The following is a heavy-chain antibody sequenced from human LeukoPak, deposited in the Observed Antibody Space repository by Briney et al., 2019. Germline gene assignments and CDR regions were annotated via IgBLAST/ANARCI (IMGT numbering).Heavy chain of an antibody. CDR1: GFTFSDSA. J-gene: IGHJ4*02. CDR2: ISASGGNS. V-gene: IGHV3-23*01. Sequence: PGGSLRLSCEASGFTFSDSAMSWVRQASGRGLEWVSLISASGGNSYYADSVKGRFTVSRDNAKNSLYLQMNSLRAEDTAVYYCARAPYDSSGYSFDYWGQGTLVTVSS. D-gene: IGHD3-22*01. CDR3: ARAPYDSSGYSFDY.